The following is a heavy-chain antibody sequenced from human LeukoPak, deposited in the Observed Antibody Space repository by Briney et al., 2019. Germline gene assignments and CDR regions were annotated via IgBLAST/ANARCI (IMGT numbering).Heavy chain of an antibody. Sequence: ASVKVSCKVSGYTVTELSMHWVRQSPGKGLEWMGGFHPEDGETIYAQKFQGRVTMTEDTSTDTAYMELNSLRAEDTAVYYCARGEYGSGSYHIDYWGQGTLVTVSS. CDR3: ARGEYGSGSYHIDY. CDR1: GYTVTELS. V-gene: IGHV1-24*01. D-gene: IGHD3-10*01. CDR2: FHPEDGET. J-gene: IGHJ4*02.